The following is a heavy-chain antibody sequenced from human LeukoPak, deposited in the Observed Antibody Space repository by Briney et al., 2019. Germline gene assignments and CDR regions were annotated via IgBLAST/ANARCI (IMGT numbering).Heavy chain of an antibody. CDR1: GYTFTSYD. CDR3: ARTAMVRGVIADY. CDR2: MNPNSGNT. J-gene: IGHJ4*02. V-gene: IGHV1-8*01. D-gene: IGHD3-10*01. Sequence: ASVKVSCKASGYTFTSYDINWVRQATGQGLEWMGWMNPNSGNTGYAQKFQGRVTMTRNTSISTAYMELSSLRSEDTAMYYCARTAMVRGVIADYWGQGTLVTVSS.